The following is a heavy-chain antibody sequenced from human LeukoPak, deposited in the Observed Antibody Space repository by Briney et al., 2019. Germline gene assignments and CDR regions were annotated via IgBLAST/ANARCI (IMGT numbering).Heavy chain of an antibody. CDR1: GGSISSYY. CDR2: IYYSGST. D-gene: IGHD3-16*01. J-gene: IGHJ4*02. Sequence: SETLSLTCTVSGGSISSYYWSWIRQPPGKGLEWIGYIYYSGSTSYNPSLKSRVTISVDTSKNQFSLKLSSVTAADTAVYYCARRGGPGDYWGQGTLVTVSS. V-gene: IGHV4-59*08. CDR3: ARRGGPGDY.